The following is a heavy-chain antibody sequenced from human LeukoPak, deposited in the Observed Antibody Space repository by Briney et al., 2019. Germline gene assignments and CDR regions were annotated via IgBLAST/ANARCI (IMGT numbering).Heavy chain of an antibody. V-gene: IGHV4-4*07. Sequence: WETLSLTCIVSGDSISSYFWSWIRQPAGKGLEFIGRMYTSGSTHYNPSLKSRVTLSVDTSKNQFSLKLSSMTAADTAVYYCARDSGYDLTWGQGTLVTVSS. CDR3: ARDSGYDLT. J-gene: IGHJ5*02. CDR1: GDSISSYF. CDR2: MYTSGST. D-gene: IGHD5-12*01.